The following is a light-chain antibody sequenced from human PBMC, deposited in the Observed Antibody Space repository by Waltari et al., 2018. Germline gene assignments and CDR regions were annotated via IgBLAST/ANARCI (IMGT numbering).Light chain of an antibody. CDR1: SSAVGGYNF. J-gene: IGLJ2*01. V-gene: IGLV2-14*01. Sequence: QSAPSQPASVSGSPGQSITISCPGSSSAVGGYNFVPWYQQHPGKAPKLLIYEVSNRPSGVSKRFSGSKSGNTASLTISGLQAEDEADYYCSSYTSSSTVVFGGGTKVTVL. CDR3: SSYTSSSTVV. CDR2: EVS.